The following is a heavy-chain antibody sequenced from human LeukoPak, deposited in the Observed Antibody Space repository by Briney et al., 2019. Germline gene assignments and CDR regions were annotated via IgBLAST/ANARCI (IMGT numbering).Heavy chain of an antibody. CDR2: ISSDGRHI. V-gene: IGHV3-30*04. Sequence: GRSLRLSCAAPGFIFSSYTVHWVRQAPGKGLEWVAVISSDGRHIFYADSVKGRFTIPRDNSKTPLYLQMTSLRAEETALYLGARCGGTCSLPSTSAMDVWGQGTTVTAS. CDR3: ARCGGTCSLPSTSAMDV. CDR1: GFIFSSYT. J-gene: IGHJ6*02. D-gene: IGHD2-21*01.